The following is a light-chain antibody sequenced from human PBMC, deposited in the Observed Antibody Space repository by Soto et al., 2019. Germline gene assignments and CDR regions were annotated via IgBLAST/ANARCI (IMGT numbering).Light chain of an antibody. CDR2: AAS. V-gene: IGKV1-39*01. CDR3: QQTDNTPYP. CDR1: QSFTDY. J-gene: IGKJ5*01. Sequence: DIPMTQSPSSLSAPVGHRVTITYRVSQSFTDYLNWYQQKPGKAPKLLIYAASSLQRGVPSRFSASGSGTDFTLTISRLQPEEFATYACQQTDNTPYPFGQGTRLEIK.